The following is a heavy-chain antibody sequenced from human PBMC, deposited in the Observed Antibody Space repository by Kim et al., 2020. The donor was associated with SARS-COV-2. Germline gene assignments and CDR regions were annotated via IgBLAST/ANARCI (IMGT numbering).Heavy chain of an antibody. V-gene: IGHV4-39*01. Sequence: SETLSLTCTVSGGSIPRGTYYWAWIRQPPGKGLEWIGNNDFGGKAYYNPSLESRVTISGDTSKNQFSLRLTSVTAADTAIYYCARQGFGGDGGYLNPWG. D-gene: IGHD1-26*01. J-gene: IGHJ5*02. CDR2: NDFGGKA. CDR1: GGSIPRGTYY. CDR3: ARQGFGGDGGYLNP.